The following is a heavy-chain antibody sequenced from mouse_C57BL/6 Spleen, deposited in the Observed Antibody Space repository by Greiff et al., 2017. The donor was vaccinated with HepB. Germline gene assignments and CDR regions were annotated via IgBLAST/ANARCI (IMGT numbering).Heavy chain of an antibody. Sequence: EVQLQESGPGLVKPSPSLSLTCSVTGYSITSGYYWNWIRQLPGNQLEWMGDIIYDGSNNYNPSLKNRISITRDTSKNQFFLKLNSVTTEDTATYYCARSGYDYDPYYYAMDYWGQGTSVTVSS. J-gene: IGHJ4*01. CDR2: IIYDGSN. V-gene: IGHV3-6*01. CDR1: GYSITSGYY. D-gene: IGHD2-4*01. CDR3: ARSGYDYDPYYYAMDY.